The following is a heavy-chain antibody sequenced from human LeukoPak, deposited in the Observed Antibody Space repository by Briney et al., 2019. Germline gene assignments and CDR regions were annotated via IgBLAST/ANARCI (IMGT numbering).Heavy chain of an antibody. CDR2: ISSSSYT. CDR1: GFTVSSKY. V-gene: IGHV3-11*06. D-gene: IGHD6-19*01. CDR3: ARVTSSGWNFDY. Sequence: PGGSLRLSCAASGFTVSSKYMSWVRQTPGKGLEWVSYISSSSYTNYADSVQGRFTISRDNAKNSLYLQMNSLRAEDTAVYYCARVTSSGWNFDYWGQGTLVTVSS. J-gene: IGHJ4*02.